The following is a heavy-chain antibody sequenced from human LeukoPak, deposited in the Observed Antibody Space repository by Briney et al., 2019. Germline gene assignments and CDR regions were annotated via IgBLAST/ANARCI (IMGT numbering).Heavy chain of an antibody. D-gene: IGHD6-19*01. CDR2: IYYSGST. CDR1: GGSISSSSYY. Sequence: SETLSLTCTVSGGSISSSSYYWGWIRQPPGEGLEWIGSIYYSGSTYYNPSLKSRVTISVDTSKNQFSLKLSSVTAADTAVYYCARLAVADLAADYWGQGTLVTVSS. CDR3: ARLAVADLAADY. J-gene: IGHJ4*02. V-gene: IGHV4-39*01.